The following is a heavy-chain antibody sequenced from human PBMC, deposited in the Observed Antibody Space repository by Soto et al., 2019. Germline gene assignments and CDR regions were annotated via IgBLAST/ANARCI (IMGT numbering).Heavy chain of an antibody. D-gene: IGHD1-7*01. CDR1: GYTFTSYG. V-gene: IGHV1-18*01. J-gene: IGHJ3*02. CDR3: ARDERWLELRSGRAFDI. CDR2: ISAYNGNT. Sequence: QVQLVQSGAEVKKPGASVKVSCKASGYTFTSYGINWVRQAPGQGLEWMGWISAYNGNTNYAQKLQGRVTMTTDTSTSTAYMELRSLRSDDTAVYYCARDERWLELRSGRAFDIWGQGTMVTVSS.